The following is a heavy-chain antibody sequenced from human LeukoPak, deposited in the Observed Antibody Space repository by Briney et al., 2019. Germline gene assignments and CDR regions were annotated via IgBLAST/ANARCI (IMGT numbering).Heavy chain of an antibody. CDR3: ARRTRGFFDY. CDR1: GGSITSYY. CDR2: IYYSGST. J-gene: IGHJ4*02. D-gene: IGHD2-2*01. V-gene: IGHV4-59*03. Sequence: SETLSLTCTVSGGSITSYYWNWIRLPPGKGLEWIGYIYYSGSTNYNPSLKSRVTISVDTSKRQFSLKVSSVTAADTAVYYCARRTRGFFDYWGQGILVTVSS.